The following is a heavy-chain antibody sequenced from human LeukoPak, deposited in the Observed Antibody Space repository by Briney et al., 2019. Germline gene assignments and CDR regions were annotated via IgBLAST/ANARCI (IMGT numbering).Heavy chain of an antibody. CDR2: IYTSGST. Sequence: SETLSLTCTVSGGSISSGSYYWSWIRQPAGKGLEWIGRIYTSGSTNYNPSLKSRVTISVDTSKNQFSLKLSSVTAADTAVYYCARLTHQGYILLFSLEYRGAFDIWGQGTMATVSS. CDR3: ARLTHQGYILLFSLEYRGAFDI. CDR1: GGSISSGSYY. V-gene: IGHV4-61*02. J-gene: IGHJ3*02. D-gene: IGHD6-6*01.